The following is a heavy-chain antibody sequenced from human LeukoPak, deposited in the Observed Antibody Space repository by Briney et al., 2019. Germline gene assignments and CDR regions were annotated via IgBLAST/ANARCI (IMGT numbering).Heavy chain of an antibody. CDR2: ISGSGGST. J-gene: IGHJ4*02. Sequence: GGSLRLSCAASGFTFSSYAMSWVRQAPGKGLEWVSAISGSGGSTYYADSVEGRFTISRDNSKNTLYLQMNSLRAEDTAVYYCAKNPYSGSEGYFDYWGQGTLVTVSS. V-gene: IGHV3-23*01. D-gene: IGHD1-26*01. CDR3: AKNPYSGSEGYFDY. CDR1: GFTFSSYA.